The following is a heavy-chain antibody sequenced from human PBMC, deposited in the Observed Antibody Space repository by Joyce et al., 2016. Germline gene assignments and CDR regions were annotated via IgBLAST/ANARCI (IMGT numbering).Heavy chain of an antibody. D-gene: IGHD2-2*01. CDR2: ISTNGDIT. V-gene: IGHV3-64*02. CDR1: GFTFSGYA. Sequence: EVQLVESGEGLVQPGGSLRLSCVASGFTFSGYAMHWVRQAPGKGLEFVSGISTNGDITDYGDSVRGRFTISRDNSKNTLYLQMGSLRAEDMAVYYCARYHDAFDVWGKGTMVTVAS. J-gene: IGHJ3*01. CDR3: ARYHDAFDV.